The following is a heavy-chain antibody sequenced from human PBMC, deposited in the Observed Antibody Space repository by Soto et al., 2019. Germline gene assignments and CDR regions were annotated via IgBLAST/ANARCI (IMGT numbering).Heavy chain of an antibody. D-gene: IGHD6-19*01. CDR1: GFTFSNYA. V-gene: IGHV3-23*01. CDR2: ISGSGGST. J-gene: IGHJ4*02. CDR3: ASRSSGWYFDY. Sequence: EVKLLESGGGLVQPGGSLRLSCAASGFTFSNYAMNWVRQAPGKGLEWVSVISGSGGSTYYADSVKGRFTISRDKSKNTLYLPMNTLRAEDTAVYYCASRSSGWYFDYWGQGTLVTASS.